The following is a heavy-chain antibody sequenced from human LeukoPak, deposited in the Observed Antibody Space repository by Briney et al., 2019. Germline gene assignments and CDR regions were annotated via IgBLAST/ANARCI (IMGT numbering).Heavy chain of an antibody. D-gene: IGHD3-10*01. J-gene: IGHJ3*02. CDR1: GFTVSSNY. CDR2: IYSGGST. V-gene: IGHV3-53*01. Sequence: GGSLRLSCAASGFTVSSNYMRGVRQAPGRGLEWVSVIYSGGSTYYADSVKGRFTISRDNSKNTLSLQMNSLRAEDTAVYYCAKGLNGYGSGSYSHLDAFDIWGQGTLVTVSS. CDR3: AKGLNGYGSGSYSHLDAFDI.